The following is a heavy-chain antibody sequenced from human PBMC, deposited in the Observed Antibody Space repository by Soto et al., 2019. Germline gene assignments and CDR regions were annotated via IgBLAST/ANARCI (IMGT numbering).Heavy chain of an antibody. CDR1: GYSYTGYY. V-gene: IGHV1-2*04. CDR2: INPNSGGT. J-gene: IGHJ6*02. Sequence: SVKVYCKASGYSYTGYYMHWVRQTPGQGLEWMGWINPNSGGTNYAQKFQGWVTMTRDTSISTAYMELSRLRSDDTAVYYCARETPRYYDSSGSPLYYYGMDVWGQGTTVTVSS. CDR3: ARETPRYYDSSGSPLYYYGMDV. D-gene: IGHD3-22*01.